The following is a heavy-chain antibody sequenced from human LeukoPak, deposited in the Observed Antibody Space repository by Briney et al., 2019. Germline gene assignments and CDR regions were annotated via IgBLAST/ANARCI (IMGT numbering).Heavy chain of an antibody. J-gene: IGHJ5*02. CDR1: GYTFTSYG. V-gene: IGHV1-18*01. D-gene: IGHD1-26*01. CDR3: ARVVGATTLVWFDP. CDR2: ISAYNGNT. Sequence: GASVKVSRKASGYTFTSYGISWVRQAPGQGLEWMGWISAYNGNTNYAQKLQGRVTMTTDTSTSTAYMELRSLRSDDTAVYYCARVVGATTLVWFDPWGQGTLVTVSS.